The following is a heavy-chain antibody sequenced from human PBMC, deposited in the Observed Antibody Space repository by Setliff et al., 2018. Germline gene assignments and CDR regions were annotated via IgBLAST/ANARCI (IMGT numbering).Heavy chain of an antibody. D-gene: IGHD2-21*02. Sequence: LSLPCTVSGYSISSGYIWGWIRQPPGKGLEWVGNIGHTGSINYNPSLKSRLTISRDTSKNQVSLKLNSVTATDTAVYYCARDLGHGGDSDYWGQGILVTVSS. J-gene: IGHJ4*02. CDR1: GYSISSGYI. CDR3: ARDLGHGGDSDY. V-gene: IGHV4-38-2*02. CDR2: IGHTGSI.